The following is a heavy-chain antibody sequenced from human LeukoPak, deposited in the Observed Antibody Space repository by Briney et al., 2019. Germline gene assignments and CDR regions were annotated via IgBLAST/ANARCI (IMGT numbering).Heavy chain of an antibody. V-gene: IGHV1-69*04. CDR3: ARDYNDFWSQFRYYMDV. Sequence: GSSVKVSCKASGGTFSSYTISWVRQAPGQGLEWMGRIIPILGIANYAQKFQGRVTITADKSTSTAYMELSSLRSEDTAVYYCARDYNDFWSQFRYYMDVWGKETTVTVSS. D-gene: IGHD3-3*01. CDR2: IIPILGIA. CDR1: GGTFSSYT. J-gene: IGHJ6*03.